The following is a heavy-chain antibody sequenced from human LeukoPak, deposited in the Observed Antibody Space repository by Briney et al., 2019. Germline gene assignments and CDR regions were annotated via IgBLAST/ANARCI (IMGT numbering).Heavy chain of an antibody. CDR1: GYSISSGYH. CDR3: ARVSDYDILTGLYYFDY. V-gene: IGHV4-38-2*02. CDR2: IYHSGNT. J-gene: IGHJ4*02. D-gene: IGHD3-9*01. Sequence: SETLSLTCTVSGYSISSGYHWGWIRQLPGKGLEWIGSIYHSGNTYYNASLKSRVTISVDTSKNQFSLKLSSVTAADTAVYYCARVSDYDILTGLYYFDYWGQGTLVTVSS.